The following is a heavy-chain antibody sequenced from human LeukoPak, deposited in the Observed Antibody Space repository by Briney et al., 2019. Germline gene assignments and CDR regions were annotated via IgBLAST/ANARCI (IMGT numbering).Heavy chain of an antibody. Sequence: PSETLSLTCTVSGGSISSSSYYWGWIRQPPGKGLEWIGSIYYSGSTYYNPSLKSRVTISVDTSKNQFSLKLSSVTAADTAVYYCARRPDEMATTPFDYWGQGTLVTVSS. V-gene: IGHV4-39*01. CDR2: IYYSGST. J-gene: IGHJ4*02. CDR3: ARRPDEMATTPFDY. D-gene: IGHD5-24*01. CDR1: GGSISSSSYY.